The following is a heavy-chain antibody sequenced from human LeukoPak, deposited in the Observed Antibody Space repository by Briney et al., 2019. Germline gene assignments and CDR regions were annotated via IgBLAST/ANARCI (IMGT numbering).Heavy chain of an antibody. V-gene: IGHV1-18*01. D-gene: IGHD6-6*01. Sequence: ASVKVSCKASGYTFTSYGISWVRQAPGQGLEWMGWISAYNGNTNYAQKLQGRVTMTTDTSTSTAYMELSRLRSDDTAVYYGAREVRRQLGDYYYYYMDVWGKGTTVTVSS. J-gene: IGHJ6*03. CDR3: AREVRRQLGDYYYYYMDV. CDR1: GYTFTSYG. CDR2: ISAYNGNT.